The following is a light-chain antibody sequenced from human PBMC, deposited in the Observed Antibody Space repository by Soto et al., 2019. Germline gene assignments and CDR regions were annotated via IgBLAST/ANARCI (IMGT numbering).Light chain of an antibody. V-gene: IGKV1-6*01. CDR3: LQDNNYPLT. Sequence: AIQMTQSPSSLSASVGDRVTITCRASQGIRNDLDWYQQKPGQAPKLLIYAASTLQRGVPSRFSGSGSGTDFTLTISSLQPEDFATYYCLQDNNYPLTFGGGTEVEV. CDR2: AAS. CDR1: QGIRND. J-gene: IGKJ4*01.